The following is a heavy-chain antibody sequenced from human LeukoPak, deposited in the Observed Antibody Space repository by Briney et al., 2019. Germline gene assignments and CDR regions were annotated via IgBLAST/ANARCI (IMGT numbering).Heavy chain of an antibody. CDR1: GGSISSYY. D-gene: IGHD5-12*01. J-gene: IGHJ6*02. Sequence: SETLSLTCTVSGGSISSYYWSWIRQPPGKGLEWIGYIYYSGSTNYNPSLKSRVTISVDTSKNQFSLKLSSVTAADTAVYYCARDRYSGYDPRYYYYYYGMDVWGQGTTVTVSS. CDR2: IYYSGST. V-gene: IGHV4-59*01. CDR3: ARDRYSGYDPRYYYYYYGMDV.